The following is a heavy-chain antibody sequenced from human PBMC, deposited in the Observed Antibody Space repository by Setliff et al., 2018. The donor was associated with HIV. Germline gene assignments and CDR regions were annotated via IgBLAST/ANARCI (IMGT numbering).Heavy chain of an antibody. CDR1: GGSMSTYY. V-gene: IGHV4-4*07. J-gene: IGHJ3*02. Sequence: SETLSLTCSVSGGSMSTYYWSWIRQPAGKRLEWIGRVYTSGSTIYNPSLRSRVTMSVDTSKSPFSLKLNSVAAADPAVYYCARVFPPIRGAPFGTPPGAFDIWGQGTMVTVSS. D-gene: IGHD2-15*01. CDR3: ARVFPPIRGAPFGTPPGAFDI. CDR2: VYTSGST.